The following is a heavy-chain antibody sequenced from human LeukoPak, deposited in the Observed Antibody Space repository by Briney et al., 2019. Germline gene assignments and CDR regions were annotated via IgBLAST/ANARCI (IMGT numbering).Heavy chain of an antibody. D-gene: IGHD2-8*01. CDR1: GGTFSSYA. CDR3: ARVTLGQVYRMAHWFDP. J-gene: IGHJ5*02. V-gene: IGHV1-69*13. CDR2: IIPIFGTA. Sequence: GASVKVSCTASGGTFSSYAISWVRQAPGQGLEWMGGIIPIFGTANYAQKFQGRVTITADESTSTAYMELSSLRSEDTAVYYCARVTLGQVYRMAHWFDPWGQGTLVTVSS.